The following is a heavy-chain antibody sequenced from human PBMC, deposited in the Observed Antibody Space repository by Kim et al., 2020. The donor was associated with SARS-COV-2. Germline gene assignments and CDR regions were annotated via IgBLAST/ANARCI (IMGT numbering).Heavy chain of an antibody. D-gene: IGHD3-22*01. V-gene: IGHV3-74*01. Sequence: GGSLRLSCAASGFTFSSYWMHWVRQAPGKGLVWVSRINSDGSSTSYADSVKGRFTISRDNAKNTLYLQMNSLRAEDTAVYYCAREANLYYYDSSGYRWGWFDPWGQGTLVTVSS. J-gene: IGHJ5*02. CDR3: AREANLYYYDSSGYRWGWFDP. CDR2: INSDGSST. CDR1: GFTFSSYW.